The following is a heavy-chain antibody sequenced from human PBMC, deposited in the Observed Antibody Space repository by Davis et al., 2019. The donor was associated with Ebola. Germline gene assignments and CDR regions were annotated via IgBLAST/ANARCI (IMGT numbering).Heavy chain of an antibody. CDR1: GITFSSYY. CDR3: ARVGNNGWQPDY. CDR2: IWYDSSRE. J-gene: IGHJ4*02. Sequence: GESLKISCAVSGITFSSYYMHWVRQAPGKGLEWVSVIWYDSSREHYADSVKDRFTISRDNPKNTLNLQMGSLRAEDMAVYYCARVGNNGWQPDYWGQGTLVTVSS. D-gene: IGHD1/OR15-1a*01. V-gene: IGHV3-30*14.